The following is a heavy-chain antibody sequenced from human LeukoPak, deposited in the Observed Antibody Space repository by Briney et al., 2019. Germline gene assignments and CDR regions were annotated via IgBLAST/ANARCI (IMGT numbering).Heavy chain of an antibody. Sequence: SETLSLTCAVYGGSFSGYYWSWIRKPPGKGLEWIGEINHSGSTNYNPSLKSRVTISVDTSKNQFSLKLSSVTAADTAVYYCARGFRGTTVTTPFDYWGQGTLVTVSS. D-gene: IGHD4-11*01. V-gene: IGHV4-34*01. CDR2: INHSGST. J-gene: IGHJ4*02. CDR3: ARGFRGTTVTTPFDY. CDR1: GGSFSGYY.